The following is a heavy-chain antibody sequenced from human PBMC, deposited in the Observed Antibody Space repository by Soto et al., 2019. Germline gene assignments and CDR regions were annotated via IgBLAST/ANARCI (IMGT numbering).Heavy chain of an antibody. CDR3: ARIIAARFDY. D-gene: IGHD6-6*01. CDR1: GGSVSSGSYY. V-gene: IGHV4-61*01. Sequence: KTSETLSLTCTVSGGSVSSGSYYWSWIRQPPGKGLEWIGYIYYSGSTNYNPSLKSRVTISVDTSKNQFSLKLSSVTAADTAVYYCARIIAARFDYWGQGTLVTVSS. J-gene: IGHJ4*02. CDR2: IYYSGST.